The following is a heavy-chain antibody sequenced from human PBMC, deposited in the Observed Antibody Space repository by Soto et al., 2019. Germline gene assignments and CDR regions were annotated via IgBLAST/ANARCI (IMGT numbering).Heavy chain of an antibody. Sequence: TSETLSLTCAVYGGSFSGYYWSWIRQPPGKGLEWIGEINHSGSTNYNPSLKSRVTISVDTSKNQFSLKLSSVTAADTAVYYCARVFSDFWSGYRVNYYFMDVWGKGTRSPSP. D-gene: IGHD3-3*01. CDR2: INHSGST. CDR1: GGSFSGYY. J-gene: IGHJ6*03. V-gene: IGHV4-34*01. CDR3: ARVFSDFWSGYRVNYYFMDV.